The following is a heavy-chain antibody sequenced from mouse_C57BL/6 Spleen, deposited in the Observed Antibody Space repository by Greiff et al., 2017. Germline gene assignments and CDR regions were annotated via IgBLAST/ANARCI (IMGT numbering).Heavy chain of an antibody. D-gene: IGHD1-1*01. Sequence: EVKLVESGGGLVQPGGSLSLSCAASGFTFTDYYMSWVRQPPGKALEWLGFIRNKANGYTTAYSASVKGRFTISRDNSQSILYLQMNALRAEDSATYYCARYDGSSSYFGYWGQGTTLTVSS. CDR2: IRNKANGYTT. CDR3: ARYDGSSSYFGY. V-gene: IGHV7-3*01. J-gene: IGHJ2*01. CDR1: GFTFTDYY.